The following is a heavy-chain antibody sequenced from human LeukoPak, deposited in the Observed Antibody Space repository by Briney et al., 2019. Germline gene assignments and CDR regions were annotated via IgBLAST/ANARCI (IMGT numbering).Heavy chain of an antibody. J-gene: IGHJ6*02. V-gene: IGHV1-3*01. CDR3: ARDGTPKYYYYGMDV. CDR1: GYTFTSYA. Sequence: GASVKVSCKASGYTFTSYAMHWVRQAPGQRLEWMGWINAGNSNTKYSQKFQGRVTITRDTSASTAYMELSSLRSEDTAVYYCARDGTPKYYYYGMDVWGQGTTVTVSS. CDR2: INAGNSNT. D-gene: IGHD1-26*01.